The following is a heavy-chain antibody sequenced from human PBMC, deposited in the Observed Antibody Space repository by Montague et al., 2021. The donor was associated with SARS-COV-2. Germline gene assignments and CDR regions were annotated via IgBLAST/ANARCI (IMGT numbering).Heavy chain of an antibody. CDR3: ARPSRDSGACYGMDV. CDR1: GFTFSRYS. V-gene: IGHV3-21*01. Sequence: SLRLSGAASGFTFSRYSINWVRQAPGKGLEWVSSISKISDYLYYADSWXVRFTISRDNAKNSLYLQMNSLRAEDTAVYYCARPSRDSGACYGMDVWGQGTTVTASS. J-gene: IGHJ6*02. D-gene: IGHD3-10*01. CDR2: ISKISDYL.